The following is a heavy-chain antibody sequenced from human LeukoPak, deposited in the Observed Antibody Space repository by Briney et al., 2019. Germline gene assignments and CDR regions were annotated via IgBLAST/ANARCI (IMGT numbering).Heavy chain of an antibody. CDR2: IYYSGST. V-gene: IGHV4-59*01. Sequence: SETLSLTCTVSGDSISSYYWNWIRQPPGKGLEWIGYIYYSGSTNYNPSLKSRVTISVDTSRTQFSLKLTSVTAADTAVYYCARYTYHYYDSSGYYSYDAFDIWGQGTMVTVSS. J-gene: IGHJ3*02. CDR3: ARYTYHYYDSSGYYSYDAFDI. CDR1: GDSISSYY. D-gene: IGHD3-22*01.